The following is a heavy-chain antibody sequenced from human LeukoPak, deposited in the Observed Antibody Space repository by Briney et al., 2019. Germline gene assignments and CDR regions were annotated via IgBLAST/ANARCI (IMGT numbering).Heavy chain of an antibody. J-gene: IGHJ6*02. CDR3: ARDEQRPGYGMDV. V-gene: IGHV3-30*03. CDR2: ITYDGSNK. D-gene: IGHD6-25*01. Sequence: GGSLRLSCAASGFTFSSYGMHWVRQAPGKGPEWMAVITYDGSNKYYADSVKGRFTISRDNSKNTLYLQMNSLRPEDTAVYYCARDEQRPGYGMDVWGQGTTVTVSS. CDR1: GFTFSSYG.